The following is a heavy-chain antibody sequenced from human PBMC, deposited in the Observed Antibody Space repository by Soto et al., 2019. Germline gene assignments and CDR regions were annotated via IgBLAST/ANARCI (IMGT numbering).Heavy chain of an antibody. CDR3: ARIYYDSVFDY. CDR1: GGSISSSSYY. CDR2: IYYSGST. Sequence: PSETLSLTCTVSGGSISSSSYYWGWIRQPPGKGLELIGSIYYSGSTYYNPSLKSRVTISVDTSKNQFSLKLSSVTAADTAVYYCARIYYDSVFDYWGQGTLVTVS. J-gene: IGHJ4*02. D-gene: IGHD3-22*01. V-gene: IGHV4-39*01.